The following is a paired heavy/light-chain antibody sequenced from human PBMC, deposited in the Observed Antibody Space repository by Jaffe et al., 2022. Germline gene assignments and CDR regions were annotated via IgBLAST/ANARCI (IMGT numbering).Light chain of an antibody. CDR3: QQRTNWPPT. J-gene: IGKJ1*01. CDR1: QSVSIY. V-gene: IGKV3-11*01. CDR2: DAS. Sequence: EIVLTQSPATLSLSPGERATLSCRASQSVSIYLAWYQQKPGQAPRLLIFDASNRATDIPARFSGSGSGTDFTLTISSLEPEDFAVYYCQQRTNWPPTFGQGTKVEIK.
Heavy chain of an antibody. V-gene: IGHV3-11*01. CDR2: ISNSGRTT. D-gene: IGHD3-3*01. CDR1: GFTFSDYY. Sequence: QVQLVESGGGLVKPGGSLRLSCAASGFTFSDYYMNWIRQAPGKGLECVAYISNSGRTTYYADSVKGRFTISRDNAKNSLYLQMNNLRAEDTATYYCARDKQYYDFFVDSWGLGTLVTVSS. J-gene: IGHJ4*02. CDR3: ARDKQYYDFFVDS.